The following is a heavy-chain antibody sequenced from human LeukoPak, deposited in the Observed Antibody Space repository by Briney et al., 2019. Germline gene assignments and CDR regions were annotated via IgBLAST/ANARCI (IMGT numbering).Heavy chain of an antibody. Sequence: SETLSLTCTVSGGSISSYYWSWIRQPAGKGLEWIGRIYTSGSTNYNPSLKSRVTISVDKSKNRFSLKLSSVTAADTAVYYCAGEGGATTYYFDYWGQGTLVTVSS. D-gene: IGHD1-26*01. J-gene: IGHJ4*02. CDR1: GGSISSYY. V-gene: IGHV4-4*07. CDR2: IYTSGST. CDR3: AGEGGATTYYFDY.